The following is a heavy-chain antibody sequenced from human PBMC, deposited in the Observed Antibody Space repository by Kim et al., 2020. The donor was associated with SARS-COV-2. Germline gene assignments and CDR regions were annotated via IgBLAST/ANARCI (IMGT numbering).Heavy chain of an antibody. V-gene: IGHV1-3*01. CDR1: GYTFTSYA. D-gene: IGHD3-10*01. CDR3: ARGHTLNPREWFGELFNAYYYYGMDV. J-gene: IGHJ6*02. Sequence: ASVKVSCKASGYTFTSYAMHWVRQAPGQRLEWMRWINAGKCNTKYSQKFQGRVTITRDTSASTAYMELSSLRSEDTAVYYCARGHTLNPREWFGELFNAYYYYGMDVWGQGTTVTVSS. CDR2: INAGKCNT.